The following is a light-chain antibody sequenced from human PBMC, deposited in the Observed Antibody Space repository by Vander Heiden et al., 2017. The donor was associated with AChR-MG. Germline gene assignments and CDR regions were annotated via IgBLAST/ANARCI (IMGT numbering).Light chain of an antibody. CDR2: RGN. Sequence: QSVLTQPPSASGTPGQRVTISCSGSSSNIGKNSVCWYQQLPGTAPKLLIYRGNQRPSGVPDRFSGSKSGSSASLAISGLRSEDETDYYCAVWDDTLSAWVFGGGTKLTVL. J-gene: IGLJ3*02. V-gene: IGLV1-47*01. CDR1: SSNIGKNS. CDR3: AVWDDTLSAWV.